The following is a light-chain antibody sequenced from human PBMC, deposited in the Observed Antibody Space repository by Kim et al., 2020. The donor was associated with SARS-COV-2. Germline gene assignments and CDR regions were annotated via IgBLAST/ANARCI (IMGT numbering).Light chain of an antibody. V-gene: IGKV1-39*01. Sequence: DIQMTQSPSSLSASVGDRVTITCRASQTIITYLNWYQQKPGKAPTLLIYGASSLQSGVPSRFSGSGSGTDFTLTISSLQPEDFATYYCQQSYDTPQYTFGQGTKLEI. J-gene: IGKJ2*01. CDR2: GAS. CDR3: QQSYDTPQYT. CDR1: QTIITY.